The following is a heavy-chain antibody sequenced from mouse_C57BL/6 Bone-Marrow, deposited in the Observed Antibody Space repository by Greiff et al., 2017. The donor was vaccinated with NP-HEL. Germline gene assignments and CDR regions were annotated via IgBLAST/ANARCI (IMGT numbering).Heavy chain of an antibody. CDR1: GYTFTDYY. J-gene: IGHJ2*01. Sequence: EVQLQESGPVLVKPGASVKMSCKASGYTFTDYYMNWVKQSHGKSLEWIGVINPYNGGTSYNQKFKGKATLTVDKSSSTAYMELNSLTSEDSAVYYCARFGITIPLFDYWGQGTTLTVSS. D-gene: IGHD1-1*02. V-gene: IGHV1-19*01. CDR3: ARFGITIPLFDY. CDR2: INPYNGGT.